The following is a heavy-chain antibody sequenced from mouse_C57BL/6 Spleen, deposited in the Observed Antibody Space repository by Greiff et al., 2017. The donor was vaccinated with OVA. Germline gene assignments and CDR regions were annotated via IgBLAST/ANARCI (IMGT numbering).Heavy chain of an antibody. Sequence: VQLQQSGPELVKPGASVKMSCKASGYTFTDYNMHWVKQSHGKSLEWIGYINPNNGGTSYNQKFKGKATLTVNKSSSTAYMELRSLTSEDSAVYYCAREEYYYGSSYAWFAYWGQGTLVTVSA. CDR1: GYTFTDYN. V-gene: IGHV1-22*01. CDR2: INPNNGGT. CDR3: AREEYYYGSSYAWFAY. D-gene: IGHD1-1*01. J-gene: IGHJ3*01.